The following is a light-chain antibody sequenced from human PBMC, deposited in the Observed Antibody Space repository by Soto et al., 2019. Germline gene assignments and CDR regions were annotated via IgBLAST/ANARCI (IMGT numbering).Light chain of an antibody. CDR2: EVS. Sequence: QSVLPQPPSPSGSPGQSVTISCTGTSSDVGGYNYVSWYQQHPGKAPKLMMYEVSKRPSGVPDRYSGSKSGNTASLTVSGLQAEDEADYYCSSYAGSNKVFGTGTKVTVL. V-gene: IGLV2-8*01. J-gene: IGLJ1*01. CDR3: SSYAGSNKV. CDR1: SSDVGGYNY.